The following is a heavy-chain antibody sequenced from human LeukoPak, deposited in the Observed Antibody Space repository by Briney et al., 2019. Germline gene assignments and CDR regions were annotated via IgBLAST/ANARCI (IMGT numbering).Heavy chain of an antibody. J-gene: IGHJ4*02. CDR2: VSYGGSNK. CDR3: ARDRSGLGSHSDY. Sequence: GGSLRLSCAASGFTFESYTIHWVRQAPGKGLEWVALVSYGGSNKYYIDSVKGRFTISRDNSKNTLYLQMNSLRPEDTAVYYCARDRSGLGSHSDYWGQGTLVTASS. CDR1: GFTFESYT. V-gene: IGHV3-30-3*01. D-gene: IGHD6-19*01.